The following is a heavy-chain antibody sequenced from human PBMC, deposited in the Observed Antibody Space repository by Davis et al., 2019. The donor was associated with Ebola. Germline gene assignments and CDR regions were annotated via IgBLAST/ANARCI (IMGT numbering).Heavy chain of an antibody. D-gene: IGHD1-26*01. CDR3: ARLPVLPTSGSGFDP. J-gene: IGHJ5*02. Sequence: MPSETLSLTCTVSGGSISSSSYYWGWIRQPPGKGLEWIGSIYYSGSTYYNPSLKSRVTISVDTSKNQFSLKLSSVTAADTAVYYCARLPVLPTSGSGFDPWGQGTLVTVSS. V-gene: IGHV4-39*01. CDR1: GGSISSSSYY. CDR2: IYYSGST.